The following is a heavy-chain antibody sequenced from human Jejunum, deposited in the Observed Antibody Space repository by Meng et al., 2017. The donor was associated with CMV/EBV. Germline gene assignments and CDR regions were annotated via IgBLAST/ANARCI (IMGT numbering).Heavy chain of an antibody. CDR2: IIPILGTP. CDR1: RGTFSSYT. V-gene: IGHV1-69*08. J-gene: IGHJ4*02. CDR3: ARDPQVVTTTPFFDY. Sequence: SRGTFSSYTITWVRQAPGQGLEWMGRIIPILGTPNYAQRFQGRLTITADRSTNTVYMILSSLRSEDTAVYYCARDPQVVTTTPFFDYWGQGSLVTAPQ. D-gene: IGHD2-21*02.